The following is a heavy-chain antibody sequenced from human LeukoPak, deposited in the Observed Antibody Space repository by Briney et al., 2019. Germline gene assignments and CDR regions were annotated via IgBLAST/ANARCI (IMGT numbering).Heavy chain of an antibody. Sequence: ASVKVSCKASGYTFTSYGISWVRQAPGPGLEWMGWISAYNGNTNYAQKLQGRVTMTTDTSTSTAYMELRSLRSDDTAVYYCARDQYYYGSGSLPDYWGQGTLVTVSS. D-gene: IGHD3-10*01. J-gene: IGHJ4*02. V-gene: IGHV1-18*04. CDR2: ISAYNGNT. CDR3: ARDQYYYGSGSLPDY. CDR1: GYTFTSYG.